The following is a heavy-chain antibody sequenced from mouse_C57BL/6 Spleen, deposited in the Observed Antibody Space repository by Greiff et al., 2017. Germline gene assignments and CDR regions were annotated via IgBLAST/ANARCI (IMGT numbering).Heavy chain of an antibody. CDR2: IWSDGST. J-gene: IGHJ4*01. V-gene: IGHV2-6-1*01. CDR3: ARQKGLLEAMDY. D-gene: IGHD3-1*01. CDR1: GFSLTSYG. Sequence: QVQLQQSGPGLVAPSQSLSITCTVSGFSLTSYGVHWVRQPPGKGLEWLVVIWSDGSTTYNSALKSRLSISKDNSKSQVFLKMNSRQTDDTAMYYCARQKGLLEAMDYWGQGTSVTVSS.